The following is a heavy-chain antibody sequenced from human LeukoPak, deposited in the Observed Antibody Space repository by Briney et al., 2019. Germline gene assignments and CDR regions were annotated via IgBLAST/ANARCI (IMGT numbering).Heavy chain of an antibody. V-gene: IGHV3-23*01. CDR2: ISGSGGST. CDR3: AKGTSYNWNDGWFDP. CDR1: GFTFSSYA. Sequence: GGPLRLSCAASGFTFSSYAMSWVRQAPGKGLEWVSAISGSGGSTYYADSVKGRFTISRDNSKNTLYLQMNSLRAEDTAVYYCAKGTSYNWNDGWFDPWGNGILVTVSS. D-gene: IGHD1-20*01. J-gene: IGHJ5*02.